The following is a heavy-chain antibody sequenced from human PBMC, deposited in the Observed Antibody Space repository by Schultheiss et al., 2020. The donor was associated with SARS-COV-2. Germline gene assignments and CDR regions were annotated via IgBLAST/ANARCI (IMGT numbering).Heavy chain of an antibody. CDR2: ISSSSSTI. J-gene: IGHJ6*02. D-gene: IGHD6-13*01. CDR3: ARDDSSSWYSSSIYYYYGMDV. V-gene: IGHV3-48*02. CDR1: GFTFSSYA. Sequence: GGSLRLSCAASGFTFSSYAMHWVRQAPGKGLEWVSYISSSSSTIYYADSVKGRFTISRDNAKNSLYLQMNSLRDEDTAVYYCARDDSSSWYSSSIYYYYGMDVWGQGTTVTVSS.